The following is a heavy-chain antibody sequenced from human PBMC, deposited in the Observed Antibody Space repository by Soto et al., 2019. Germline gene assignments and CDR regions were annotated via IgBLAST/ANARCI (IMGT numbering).Heavy chain of an antibody. CDR2: INAGNGDT. CDR3: ARLPRIGVAVYDF. V-gene: IGHV1-3*01. D-gene: IGHD6-19*01. J-gene: IGHJ4*02. Sequence: QVQLVQSGSKVKKPGASVRVTCKASGYTFTYNAIHWVRQAPGQRLEWMGWINAGNGDTKYSQKFQGRVTITTDTSASTAYMELSSLRSEDTAVYFCARLPRIGVAVYDFWGQGTLVTVSS. CDR1: GYTFTYNA.